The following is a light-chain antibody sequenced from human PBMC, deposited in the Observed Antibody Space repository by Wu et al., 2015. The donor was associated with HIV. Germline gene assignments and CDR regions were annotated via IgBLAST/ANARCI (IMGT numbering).Light chain of an antibody. V-gene: IGKV1-12*01. J-gene: IGKJ4*01. CDR2: AAS. Sequence: DIQMTQSPSSVSASVGDRVTITCRASQDLSNWLAWYQQRPGKAPKLLIYAASNLQSGVPSRFSGSGSGTYFTLTINSLQPEDFAVYYCQQASSLPLTFGGGTQVEIK. CDR1: QDLSNW. CDR3: QQASSLPLT.